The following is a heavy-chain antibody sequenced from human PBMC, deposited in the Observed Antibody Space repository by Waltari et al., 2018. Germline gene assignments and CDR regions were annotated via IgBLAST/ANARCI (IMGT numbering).Heavy chain of an antibody. Sequence: QLQLQESGPGLVKPSETLSLTCTVSGGFITTTYYWGWIRQPPGKGLEWIGSIDHTGSTDYNPFLKSRVTISVDTSNTSENQFSLKLTSVTAADTAVYYCASAPSGSYGHNWGQGALVTVSS. CDR3: ASAPSGSYGHN. CDR2: IDHTGST. CDR1: GGFITTTYY. J-gene: IGHJ4*02. V-gene: IGHV4-39*07. D-gene: IGHD1-26*01.